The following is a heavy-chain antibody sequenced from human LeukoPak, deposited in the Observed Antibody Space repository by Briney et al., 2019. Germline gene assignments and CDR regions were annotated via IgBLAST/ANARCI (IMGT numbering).Heavy chain of an antibody. CDR3: ARDSSSWNNWFDP. CDR2: IKQDGSER. Sequence: GGSLRLSCAASGFTFSSYWMSWVRQAPGKGLEWVANIKQDGSERYYVDSVKGRFTISRDNAKNSLYLQMNSLRAEDTAVYYCARDSSSWNNWFDPWGQGTLVTVSS. CDR1: GFTFSSYW. J-gene: IGHJ5*02. D-gene: IGHD6-13*01. V-gene: IGHV3-7*01.